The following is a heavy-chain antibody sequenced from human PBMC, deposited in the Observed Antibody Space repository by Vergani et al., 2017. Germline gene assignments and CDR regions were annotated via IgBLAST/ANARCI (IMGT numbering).Heavy chain of an antibody. CDR2: IIPIFGTA. J-gene: IGHJ6*03. Sequence: QVQLVQSGAEVKKPGSSVKVSCKASGGTFSSYAISWVRQAPGQGLEWMGGIIPIFGTANYAQKFQGRVTITADESTSTAYMELSSLRSEDTAVYYCERVPRDIVVVPAAIRAYYYYYMDVWGKGTTVTVSS. V-gene: IGHV1-69*01. D-gene: IGHD2-2*02. CDR1: GGTFSSYA. CDR3: ERVPRDIVVVPAAIRAYYYYYMDV.